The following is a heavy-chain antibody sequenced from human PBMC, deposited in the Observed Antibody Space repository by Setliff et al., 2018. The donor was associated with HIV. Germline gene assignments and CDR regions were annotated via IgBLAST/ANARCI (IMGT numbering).Heavy chain of an antibody. CDR3: ARVSDTGVDPQTHRDY. CDR2: INTNTGNP. CDR1: GYTFTSYA. D-gene: IGHD2-21*01. Sequence: ASVKVSCKASGYTFTSYAMHWVRQAPGQGLEWMGWINTNTGNPTYAQGFTGRFVFSLDTSVSTAYLQISSLKAEDSAIYYCARVSDTGVDPQTHRDYWGQGTPVTVSS. J-gene: IGHJ4*02. V-gene: IGHV7-4-1*02.